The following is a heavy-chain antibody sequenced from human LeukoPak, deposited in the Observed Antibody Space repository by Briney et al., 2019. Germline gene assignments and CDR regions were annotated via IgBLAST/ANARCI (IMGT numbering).Heavy chain of an antibody. Sequence: GGSLRLSCAASGYSFSSYWMHWVRQVPGKGLVWVSRIDNYGRTTDYADSVKGRFTISRDNVQSTLYLQMNSLNAEDTAVYYCARDVGGAGSFWGQGTLVTVSS. V-gene: IGHV3-74*01. CDR2: IDNYGRTT. J-gene: IGHJ4*02. CDR3: ARDVGGAGSF. CDR1: GYSFSSYW. D-gene: IGHD3-10*01.